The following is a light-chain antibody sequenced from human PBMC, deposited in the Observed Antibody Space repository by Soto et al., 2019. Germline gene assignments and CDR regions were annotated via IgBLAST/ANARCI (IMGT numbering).Light chain of an antibody. CDR3: SAYSDIDTKV. V-gene: IGLV2-14*03. CDR1: SGVVGAYIY. Sequence: QSVLAQPASISGSPGQSLTISCGGTSGVVGAYIYVSWYHQFPGKAPKLILYEVNNRPSGVSNRFSGSKSGTTASLTISGLQPEDEAAYYCSAYSDIDTKVFGTGTKVTVL. J-gene: IGLJ1*01. CDR2: EVN.